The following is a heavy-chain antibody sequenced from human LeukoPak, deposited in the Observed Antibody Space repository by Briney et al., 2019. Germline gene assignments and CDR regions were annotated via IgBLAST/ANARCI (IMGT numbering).Heavy chain of an antibody. D-gene: IGHD3-22*01. V-gene: IGHV5-51*01. J-gene: IGHJ3*02. CDR2: IYPGDSDT. CDR3: ARRPLDISGYDAFDI. Sequence: GESLKISCKGSGYSFTSYWIGWVRQMPGKGLEWMGIIYPGDSDTRYSPSFQGQVTISADKSISTAYLQWSSLKASDTAMYYCARRPLDISGYDAFDIWGQGTMVTVSS. CDR1: GYSFTSYW.